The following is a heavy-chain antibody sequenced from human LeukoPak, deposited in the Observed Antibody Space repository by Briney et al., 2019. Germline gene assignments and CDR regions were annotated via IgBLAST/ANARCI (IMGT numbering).Heavy chain of an antibody. J-gene: IGHJ4*02. V-gene: IGHV3-66*01. CDR1: TXSSNY. Sequence: TXSSNYXSWVRQAPGKGLEWVSVIYSGGSTYYADSVKGRFTISRDNSKNTLYLQMNSLRAEDTAVYHCAREGRYSYGYSDYWGQGTLVTVSS. D-gene: IGHD5-18*01. CDR3: AREGRYSYGYSDY. CDR2: IYSGGST.